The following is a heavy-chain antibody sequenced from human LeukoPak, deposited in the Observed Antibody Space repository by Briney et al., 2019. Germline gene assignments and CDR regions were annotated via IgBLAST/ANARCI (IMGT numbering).Heavy chain of an antibody. D-gene: IGHD1-26*01. CDR3: AKDRENYFYYYVMDV. V-gene: IGHV3-30*04. CDR2: ISYDGSVK. J-gene: IGHJ6*02. CDR1: GFTFISYS. Sequence: GGSLRLPCAASGFTFISYSMHWVRQAPGKGLEWVAIISYDGSVKYYADSVKGRFTISRDNSKNTLYLQMNSLRAEDTAVYYCAKDRENYFYYYVMDVWGQGTTVTISS.